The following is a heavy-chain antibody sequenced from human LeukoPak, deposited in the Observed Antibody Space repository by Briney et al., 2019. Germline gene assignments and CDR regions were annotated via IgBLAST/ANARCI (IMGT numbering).Heavy chain of an antibody. CDR1: GFTFSSYA. V-gene: IGHV3-30*04. CDR2: ISYDGSNK. D-gene: IGHD3-10*01. Sequence: PGGSLRLSCAASGFTFSSYAMHWVRQAPGKGLEWVAVISYDGSNKYYADSVKGRFTISRDNSKNTLYLQMNSLRAEDTAVYYCARGRWFGELLSSTFDYWGQGTLVTVSS. J-gene: IGHJ4*02. CDR3: ARGRWFGELLSSTFDY.